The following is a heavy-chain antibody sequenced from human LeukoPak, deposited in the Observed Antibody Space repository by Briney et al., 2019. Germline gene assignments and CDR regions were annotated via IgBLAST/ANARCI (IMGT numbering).Heavy chain of an antibody. Sequence: GGSLRLSCAASGFTFTTYWMSWVRQAPGKGLEWVANIKQDGTERYYVDSVKGRFTISRDNAKNSLYLQMNSLRAEDTAVYYCARDYYDSSTDDAFDIWGQGTMVTVSS. J-gene: IGHJ3*02. CDR1: GFTFTTYW. CDR2: IKQDGTER. CDR3: ARDYYDSSTDDAFDI. V-gene: IGHV3-7*01. D-gene: IGHD3-22*01.